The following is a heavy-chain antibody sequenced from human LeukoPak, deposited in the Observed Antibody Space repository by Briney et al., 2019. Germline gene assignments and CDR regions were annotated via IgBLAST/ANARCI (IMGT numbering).Heavy chain of an antibody. Sequence: PGGSLRLSCAASGFIFSDFDMHWVRQAPGKGLQWVALMSHNGVKDSYEDSVKGRFTISRDNSKNTLYLQMSSLRTEDTAVYYCAQEGIAVPHLTRGYFNLWGRGSLVTVSS. D-gene: IGHD6-13*01. J-gene: IGHJ2*01. V-gene: IGHV3-30*18. CDR1: GFIFSDFD. CDR3: AQEGIAVPHLTRGYFNL. CDR2: MSHNGVKD.